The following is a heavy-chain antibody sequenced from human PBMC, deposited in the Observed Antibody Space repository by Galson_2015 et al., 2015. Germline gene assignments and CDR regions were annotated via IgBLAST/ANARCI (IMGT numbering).Heavy chain of an antibody. CDR3: ARSISMIRGINDAFDI. V-gene: IGHV1-18*01. CDR1: GYKFASYG. Sequence: SVKVSCKASGYKFASYGISWVRQAPGQGLEWMGWISPYSRNTNYARKLQGRVTMTTDTSTSTAYMELRSLISDDTAVYYCARSISMIRGINDAFDIWGRGTMVTVSS. CDR2: ISPYSRNT. J-gene: IGHJ3*02. D-gene: IGHD3-10*01.